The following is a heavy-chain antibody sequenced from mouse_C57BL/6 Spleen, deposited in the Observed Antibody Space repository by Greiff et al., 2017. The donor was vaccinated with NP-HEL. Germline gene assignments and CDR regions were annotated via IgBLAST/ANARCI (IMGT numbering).Heavy chain of an antibody. CDR1: GFTFTDYY. V-gene: IGHV7-3*01. J-gene: IGHJ2*01. D-gene: IGHD4-1*01. Sequence: EVQRVESGGGLVQPGGSLSPSCAASGFTFTDYYMSWVRQPPGKALEWLGFIRNKANGYTTEYSASVKGRVTISRDNSLSILYLQMNALRAEDSATYYCARDGPKLGEFAYWGQGATLTVSS. CDR3: ARDGPKLGEFAY. CDR2: IRNKANGYTT.